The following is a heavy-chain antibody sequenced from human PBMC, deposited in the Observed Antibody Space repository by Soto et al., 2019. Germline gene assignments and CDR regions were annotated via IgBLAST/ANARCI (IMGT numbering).Heavy chain of an antibody. CDR1: GGSFSGYY. CDR2: INHSGST. J-gene: IGHJ4*02. CDR3: ARLPGPNHRQLYFDY. Sequence: SETLSLTCSVYGGSFSGYYWTWIRQPPGTGLEWIGEINHSGSTNYNPSLKSRVTISADKSINTAFLQWSSLQASDTAMIYCARLPGPNHRQLYFDYWGQGALVTVSS. V-gene: IGHV4-34*01. D-gene: IGHD7-27*01.